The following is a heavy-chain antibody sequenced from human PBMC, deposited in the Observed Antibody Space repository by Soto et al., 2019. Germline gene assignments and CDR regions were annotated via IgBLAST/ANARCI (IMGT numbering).Heavy chain of an antibody. Sequence: PSETLSLTCTVSGGSISSYYWSWIRQPPGKGLEWIGCIYYSGSTNYNPSLKSRVTISVDTSKNQFSLKLSSVTAADTAVYYCARRWGTSFDFWGQGTLVTVS. CDR2: IYYSGST. CDR1: GGSISSYY. CDR3: ARRWGTSFDF. V-gene: IGHV4-59*01. D-gene: IGHD7-27*01. J-gene: IGHJ4*02.